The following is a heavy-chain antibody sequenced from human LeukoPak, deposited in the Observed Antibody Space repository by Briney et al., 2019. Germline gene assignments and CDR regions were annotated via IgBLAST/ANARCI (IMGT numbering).Heavy chain of an antibody. Sequence: PSETLCLTCTVSGGSVSSYYWSWTRQPAGKGLEWIGRIYTSGSTNFNPSLKSRVTMSVDTSKNQFSLKLSSVTAADTAVYYCARDLGPLRYFDSRGMDVWGQGTTVTVSS. CDR3: ARDLGPLRYFDSRGMDV. D-gene: IGHD3-9*01. CDR2: IYTSGST. J-gene: IGHJ6*02. V-gene: IGHV4-4*07. CDR1: GGSVSSYY.